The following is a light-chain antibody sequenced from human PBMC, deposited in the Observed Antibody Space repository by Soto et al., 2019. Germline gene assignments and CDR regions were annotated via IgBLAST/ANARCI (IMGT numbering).Light chain of an antibody. V-gene: IGLV2-14*03. J-gene: IGLJ3*02. CDR2: EVS. Sequence: QSALTQSVSVSGAPGQSITISCTGTSSDVGGYNYVSWYQQHPGKAPKLMIYEVSNRPSGVSNRFSGSKSGDTASLTISGLQAEDEADYYCSSYTSSSTWVFGGGTKLTVL. CDR1: SSDVGGYNY. CDR3: SSYTSSSTWV.